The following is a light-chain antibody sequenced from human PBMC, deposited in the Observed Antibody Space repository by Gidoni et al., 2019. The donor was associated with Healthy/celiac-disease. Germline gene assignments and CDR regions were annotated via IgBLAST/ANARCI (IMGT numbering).Light chain of an antibody. V-gene: IGKV3-20*01. J-gene: IGKJ1*01. CDR3: QQYGSSPSWT. CDR2: GAS. CDR1: QSVSTSY. Sequence: IVSTQAPGTLSLSPGERATLSCRAVQSVSTSYLAWYQQKPGPAPRLLIYGASSRATGIPDRFSGSGSGTDFTLTISRLEAEDVAVYYCQQYGSSPSWTFGQGTKVEIK.